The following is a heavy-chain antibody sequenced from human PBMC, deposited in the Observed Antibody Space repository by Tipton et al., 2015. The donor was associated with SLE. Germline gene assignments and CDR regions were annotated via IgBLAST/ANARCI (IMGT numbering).Heavy chain of an antibody. CDR2: IHHSGTT. CDR1: GVSTSSGGYF. V-gene: IGHV4-31*03. D-gene: IGHD3-9*01. Sequence: LACTVSGVSTSSGGYFWNWIRHYPGKGLEWIGSIHHSGTTHYNPSLKSRVTLAVDTSKNQFSLKLSVVTAADTAVYYCVSSGYPLGTFESWGQGTMVTVSS. CDR3: VSSGYPLGTFES. J-gene: IGHJ3*02.